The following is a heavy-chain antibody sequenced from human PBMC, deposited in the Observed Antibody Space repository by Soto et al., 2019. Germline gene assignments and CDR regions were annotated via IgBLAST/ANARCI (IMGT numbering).Heavy chain of an antibody. Sequence: ASVKVSCKASGYTFTSYDINWVRQATGQGLEGMGWMNPNSGNTGYAQKFQGRVTMTRNTSTSTDYMELSSLRSEVTAAYYCARGHYGSGSYYTPPDFWGQGTLVTVSS. V-gene: IGHV1-8*01. CDR3: ARGHYGSGSYYTPPDF. CDR1: GYTFTSYD. J-gene: IGHJ4*02. CDR2: MNPNSGNT. D-gene: IGHD3-10*01.